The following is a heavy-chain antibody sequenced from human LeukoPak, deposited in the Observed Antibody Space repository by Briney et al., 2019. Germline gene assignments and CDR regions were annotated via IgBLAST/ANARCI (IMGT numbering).Heavy chain of an antibody. Sequence: SQTLSLTCALSGDSVSSNRAAWNWIRQSPSRGLEWLGRTYYRSKWHHEYAVSVRSRININPDTSKNQFSLQLNSVTPEDTAVYYCTRTGASGDSWGQGTLVTVSS. V-gene: IGHV6-1*01. CDR2: TYYRSKWHH. J-gene: IGHJ4*02. CDR3: TRTGASGDS. CDR1: GDSVSSNRAA. D-gene: IGHD2-21*01.